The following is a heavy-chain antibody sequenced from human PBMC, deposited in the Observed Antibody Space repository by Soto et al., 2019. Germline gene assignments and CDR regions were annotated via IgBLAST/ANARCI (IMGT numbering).Heavy chain of an antibody. CDR2: IKEDGSRA. CDR1: GFSFPTSW. J-gene: IGHJ4*02. Sequence: DVQLVESGGGLVQPGGSLRLSCAASGFSFPTSWMIWVRQAPGKGLEWVANIKEDGSRAYYADSVKGRFTIFRDNAKDSLYLQMNSLRAEDTAVYYCGRDRAYNTFDYWGQGTLVTVSS. D-gene: IGHD1-1*01. CDR3: GRDRAYNTFDY. V-gene: IGHV3-7*01.